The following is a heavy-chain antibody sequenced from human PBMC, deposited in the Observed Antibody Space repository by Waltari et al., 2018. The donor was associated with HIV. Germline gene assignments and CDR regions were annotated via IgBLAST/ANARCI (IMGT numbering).Heavy chain of an antibody. CDR2: VHPMGCTT. Sequence: QLQLVQSGAEVKKPGASVKVSCKASGYTFTSYYIHWVRQAPGKGLEWMGRVHPMGCTTRYAQKFQGRVTMTRDTSTRTVYMEVSSLRSEDTAVYYCARDEGGEEYNDFWSGFDYYAMDVWGQGTTVTVSS. D-gene: IGHD3-3*01. CDR1: GYTFTSYY. V-gene: IGHV1-46*01. J-gene: IGHJ6*02. CDR3: ARDEGGEEYNDFWSGFDYYAMDV.